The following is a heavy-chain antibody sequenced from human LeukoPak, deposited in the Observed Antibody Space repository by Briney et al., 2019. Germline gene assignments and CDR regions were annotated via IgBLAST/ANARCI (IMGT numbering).Heavy chain of an antibody. V-gene: IGHV4-59*01. J-gene: IGHJ3*02. CDR2: IYYSGST. CDR1: GGSISSYY. CDR3: ARGELLEVGAFDI. Sequence: LSETLSLTCTVSGGSISSYYWSWIRQPPGKGLEWIGYIYYSGSTNYNPSLKSRVTISVDTSKNQFSLKLSSVTAADTAVYYCARGELLEVGAFDIWGQGTMVTVSS. D-gene: IGHD1-26*01.